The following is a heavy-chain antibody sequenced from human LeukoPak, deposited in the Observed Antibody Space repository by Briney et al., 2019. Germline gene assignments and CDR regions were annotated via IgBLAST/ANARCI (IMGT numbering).Heavy chain of an antibody. CDR3: ARGPPDGDYFDY. J-gene: IGHJ4*02. CDR2: IYYTGST. V-gene: IGHV4-61*01. CDR1: GGSVSSGSYY. D-gene: IGHD4-17*01. Sequence: SETLSLTCTVSGGSVSSGSYYWSWIRQPPGKGLEWIGNIYYTGSTNYNPSLKSRVTISVDTSKNQFSLKLSSVTAADTAVYYCARGPPDGDYFDYWGQGTLVTVSS.